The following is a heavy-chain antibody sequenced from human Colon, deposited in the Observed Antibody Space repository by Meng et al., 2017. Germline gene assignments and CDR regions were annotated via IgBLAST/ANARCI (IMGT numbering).Heavy chain of an antibody. CDR1: GGSSSSSSYY. J-gene: IGHJ5*02. CDR2: IYYSGTT. D-gene: IGHD3-10*01. Sequence: LHVEYSGPGLVNPSVTLSLPCTVSGGSSSSSSYYWGWIRQPPGKGLEWIGSIYYSGTTYYNPSLKSRVTISVDTSKNQFSLKLSSVTAADTAVYYCAVWFGELLSGNWFDPWGQGTLVTVSS. CDR3: AVWFGELLSGNWFDP. V-gene: IGHV4-39*07.